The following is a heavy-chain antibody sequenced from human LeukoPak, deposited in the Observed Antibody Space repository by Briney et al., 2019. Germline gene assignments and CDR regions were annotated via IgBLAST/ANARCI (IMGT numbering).Heavy chain of an antibody. D-gene: IGHD5-12*01. J-gene: IGHJ2*01. CDR2: IIPILGIA. Sequence: ASVKVSCKASGGTFSSYAISWVRQAPGQGLEWMGRIIPILGIANYAQKFQGRVTITADKSTSTAYMELSSLRSEDTAVYYCAKEEIVPTRYFDLWGRGTLVTVSS. CDR3: AKEEIVPTRYFDL. V-gene: IGHV1-69*04. CDR1: GGTFSSYA.